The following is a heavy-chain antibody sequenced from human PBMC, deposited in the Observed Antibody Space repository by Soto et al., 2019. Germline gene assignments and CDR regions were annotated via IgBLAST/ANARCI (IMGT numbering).Heavy chain of an antibody. Sequence: DVQLLESGGGLVQPGGSLRLSCAASGFTFSSNGMNWVRQAPGKGLEWVASIRGSAGSTYYADSVKGRFTISRDNSKNTLYLQMNSLRAEDTAVYYCAKVRGYSYGYSFDYWGQGTLVTVSS. CDR2: IRGSAGST. J-gene: IGHJ4*02. D-gene: IGHD5-18*01. CDR3: AKVRGYSYGYSFDY. V-gene: IGHV3-23*01. CDR1: GFTFSSNG.